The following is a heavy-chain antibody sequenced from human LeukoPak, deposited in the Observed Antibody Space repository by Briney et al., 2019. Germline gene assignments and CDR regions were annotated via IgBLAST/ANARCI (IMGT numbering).Heavy chain of an antibody. Sequence: GGSLRLSCAASGFTFSSYSMNWVRQAPGKGLEWVSSINSSSSYIYYADSVKGRFTISRDNSKSTLYLQMSSLRAEDTAVYYCAKERPSPFDSWGQGTLVTVSS. CDR2: INSSSSYI. CDR1: GFTFSSYS. J-gene: IGHJ4*02. V-gene: IGHV3-21*01. D-gene: IGHD6-6*01. CDR3: AKERPSPFDS.